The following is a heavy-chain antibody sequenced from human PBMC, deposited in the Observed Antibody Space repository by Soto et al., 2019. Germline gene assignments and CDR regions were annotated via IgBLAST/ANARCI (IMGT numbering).Heavy chain of an antibody. Sequence: PSETLSLTCTVSGGSISTSSFFWTWVRQPPGKGPEWMGSINYSGTTYYTSSLRSRVTISVDTSKNQFSLKMSSVTAADTAVYYCACLIHCFTHSCYFDYWGPGILVTVSS. CDR1: GGSISTSSFF. V-gene: IGHV4-39*01. D-gene: IGHD2-15*01. J-gene: IGHJ4*02. CDR3: ACLIHCFTHSCYFDY. CDR2: INYSGTT.